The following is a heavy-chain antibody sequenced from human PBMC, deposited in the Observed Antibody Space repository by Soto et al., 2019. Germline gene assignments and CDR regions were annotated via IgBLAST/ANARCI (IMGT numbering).Heavy chain of an antibody. J-gene: IGHJ4*02. V-gene: IGHV1-3*01. Sequence: QVHLVQSGAEVKKPGASVKVSCKTSGYTFTNNVIHWVRQAPGQRLEGMGWVNAGNDNTKRSREVQGRLTLTKDTSATTAYMELSSLTSEDTAIYFCAREVPYGYSRFDYWGQGTLVTVSS. CDR3: AREVPYGYSRFDY. CDR2: VNAGNDNT. CDR1: GYTFTNNV. D-gene: IGHD5-18*01.